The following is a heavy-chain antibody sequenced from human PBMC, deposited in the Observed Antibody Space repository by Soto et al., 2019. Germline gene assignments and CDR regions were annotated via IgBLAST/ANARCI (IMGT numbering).Heavy chain of an antibody. CDR2: ISGSSSTI. CDR1: GFTFSSYS. CDR3: AREPGGYCSGGTCSPRVNAFDI. J-gene: IGHJ3*02. Sequence: GSLRLSCAASGFTFSSYSMNWVRQAPGKGLEWVSYISGSSSTIYYADSVKGRFTISRDNAKTSLYLQMNTLRAEDTAVFYCAREPGGYCSGGTCSPRVNAFDIWGQGAMVTVSS. D-gene: IGHD2-15*01. V-gene: IGHV3-48*01.